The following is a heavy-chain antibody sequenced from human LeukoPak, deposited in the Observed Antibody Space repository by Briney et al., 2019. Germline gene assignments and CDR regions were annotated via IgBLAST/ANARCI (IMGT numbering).Heavy chain of an antibody. CDR3: ARDPAGGGGFFDY. CDR1: GGSISGFY. CDR2: IYYTGTT. D-gene: IGHD3-16*01. V-gene: IGHV4-59*01. J-gene: IGHJ4*02. Sequence: PSETLSLTCTVSGGSISGFYWNWIRQPPGKGLEWIGYIYYTGTTNYNPANPSLMSRVTISVDTSNNQFSLKLSSVTAADTAVYCCARDPAGGGGFFDYWGQGALVTVSS.